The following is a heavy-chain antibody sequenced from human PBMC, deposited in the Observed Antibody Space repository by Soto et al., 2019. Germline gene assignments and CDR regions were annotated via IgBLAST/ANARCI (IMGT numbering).Heavy chain of an antibody. CDR2: INPTGSMT. V-gene: IGHV1-46*01. CDR3: ARDTGYDHDAFDI. J-gene: IGHJ3*02. D-gene: IGHD5-12*01. CDR1: GYSFITSYY. Sequence: QVKLVQSGAEVKKPGASVKVSCKASGYSFITSYYMHWVRKAPGQGLEWMGIINPTGSMTKYSQRFQGRRTMTTDTSTSTDYMELTTLTSEDTAVYFCARDTGYDHDAFDIWGQGTMFTVSS.